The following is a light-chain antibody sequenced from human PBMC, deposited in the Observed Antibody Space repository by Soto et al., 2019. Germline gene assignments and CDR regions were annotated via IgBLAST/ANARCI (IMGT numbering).Light chain of an antibody. J-gene: IGKJ1*01. CDR2: GAS. CDR1: QSLSNN. Sequence: EIVLTHSPGTLSLSPCERATLSSSASQSLSNNIYLAWYQQKPGQAPRLLIYGASTRATGIPARFSGSGSGTEFTLTISSLQPDDFATYYCQQYNSYSPWTFGQGTKMDIK. CDR3: QQYNSYSPWT. V-gene: IGKV3-15*01.